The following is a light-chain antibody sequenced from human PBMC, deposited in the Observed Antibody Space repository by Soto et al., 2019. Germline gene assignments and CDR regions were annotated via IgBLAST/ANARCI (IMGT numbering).Light chain of an antibody. CDR3: ELRDIWPWT. Sequence: EIVLTQSPATLSLSPGERATLSCWASQSVNRYLVWYQQKPGQAPRLLMYDASKRATGIPARFSGSGSGTDFTLTISSLEPEDFAVYYCELRDIWPWTFCQGTKVDIK. CDR2: DAS. CDR1: QSVNRY. V-gene: IGKV3-11*01. J-gene: IGKJ1*01.